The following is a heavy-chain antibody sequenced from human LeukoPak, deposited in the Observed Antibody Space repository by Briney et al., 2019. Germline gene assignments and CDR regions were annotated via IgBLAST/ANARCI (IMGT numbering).Heavy chain of an antibody. J-gene: IGHJ4*02. CDR2: IIPIFGTA. V-gene: IGHV1-69*05. Sequence: SVKVSCKASGGTFSSYAISWVRQAPGQGLEWMGGIIPIFGTANYAQKFQGRVTITTDESTSPAYMELSSLRSEDTAVYYCASGEGGYSYGPSLDYWGQGTLVTVSS. D-gene: IGHD5-18*01. CDR1: GGTFSSYA. CDR3: ASGEGGYSYGPSLDY.